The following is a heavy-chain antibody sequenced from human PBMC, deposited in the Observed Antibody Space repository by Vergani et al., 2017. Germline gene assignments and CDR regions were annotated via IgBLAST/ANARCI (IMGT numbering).Heavy chain of an antibody. CDR3: AGFWDSGIVVVPADRGKMDV. Sequence: QVQLQQWGAGLLKPSETLSLTCAVYGGSFSGYYLSWIRQPPGKGLEWIGEINHSGSTNYNPSLKSRVTISVDTSKNQFSLKLSSVTAADTAVYYCAGFWDSGIVVVPADRGKMDVWGKGSTVTVPS. CDR1: GGSFSGYY. D-gene: IGHD2-2*01. CDR2: INHSGST. J-gene: IGHJ6*04. V-gene: IGHV4-34*01.